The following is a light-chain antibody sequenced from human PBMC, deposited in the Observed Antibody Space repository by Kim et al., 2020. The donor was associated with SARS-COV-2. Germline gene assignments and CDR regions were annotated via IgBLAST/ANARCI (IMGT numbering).Light chain of an antibody. Sequence: SYELTQPPSVSVSPGQTASITCSGDKLGHKYACWYQQKPGQSPVLVIYQDSKRPSGIPERFSGSISGNTATLTISGTQAMDEADYYCQAWDSSTAVFGGGTQLTVL. CDR1: KLGHKY. CDR3: QAWDSSTAV. CDR2: QDS. J-gene: IGLJ3*02. V-gene: IGLV3-1*01.